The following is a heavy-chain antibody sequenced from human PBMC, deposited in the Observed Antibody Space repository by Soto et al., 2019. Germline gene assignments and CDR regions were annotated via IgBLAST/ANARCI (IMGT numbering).Heavy chain of an antibody. CDR2: ISYDGSNK. Sequence: QVQLVESGGGVVQPGRSLRLSCAASGFTFSSYAMHWVRQAAGKGLEWVAVISYDGSNKYYADSVKGRFTISRDNSENTLYLKMTSLRAEATAVYYCSRPYRAAAGTRAWVDPWGEGTLVTVSS. V-gene: IGHV3-30-3*01. D-gene: IGHD6-13*01. CDR1: GFTFSSYA. J-gene: IGHJ5*02. CDR3: SRPYRAAAGTRAWVDP.